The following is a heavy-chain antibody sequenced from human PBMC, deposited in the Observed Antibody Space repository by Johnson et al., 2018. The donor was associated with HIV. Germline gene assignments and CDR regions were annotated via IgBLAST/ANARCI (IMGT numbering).Heavy chain of an antibody. Sequence: QVQLLESGGGVVQPGGSLRLSCAASGFIFSSYDMHWVRQAPGKGLEWVAFIRYDGSNKYYADSVKGRFTISRDNSKNTLYLQMNSLRAEDTAIYYCAKGDYYDTRAAFDIWGQGTMVTVSS. CDR1: GFIFSSYD. CDR2: IRYDGSNK. CDR3: AKGDYYDTRAAFDI. D-gene: IGHD3-22*01. V-gene: IGHV3-30*02. J-gene: IGHJ3*02.